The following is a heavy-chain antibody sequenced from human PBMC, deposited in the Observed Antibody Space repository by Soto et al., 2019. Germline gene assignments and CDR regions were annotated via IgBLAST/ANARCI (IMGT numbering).Heavy chain of an antibody. CDR2: ISAYNGNT. Sequence: ASVKVSCKASGYTFTSYGISWVRQAPGQGLEWMGWISAYNGNTNYAQKLQGRVTMTTDTSTSTAYMELRSLRSDDTTVYYCARGYYYYDFWSGYPSYFDYWGQGTLVTVSS. CDR3: ARGYYYYDFWSGYPSYFDY. J-gene: IGHJ4*02. D-gene: IGHD3-3*01. V-gene: IGHV1-18*04. CDR1: GYTFTSYG.